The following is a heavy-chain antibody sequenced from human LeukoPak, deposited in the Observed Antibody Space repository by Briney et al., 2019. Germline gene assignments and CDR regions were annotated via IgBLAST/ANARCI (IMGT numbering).Heavy chain of an antibody. Sequence: GESLNTSCKGSGYSFTSYWIGWPRHIPGKDLEWMGIIYPGDCDTRYSPSFQGQVTISADKSISAAYLQWSSLKASDTAMYYCARREGYYFDYWGQGTLVTVSS. CDR3: ARREGYYFDY. CDR2: IYPGDCDT. CDR1: GYSFTSYW. V-gene: IGHV5-51*01. J-gene: IGHJ4*02.